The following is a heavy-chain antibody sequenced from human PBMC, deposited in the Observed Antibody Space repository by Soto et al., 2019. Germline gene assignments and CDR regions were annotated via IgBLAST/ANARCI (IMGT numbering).Heavy chain of an antibody. V-gene: IGHV1-18*01. CDR3: ARAQIPVDTAMVTGGAFDI. D-gene: IGHD5-18*01. Sequence: AAVKVSCKASGYTFTSYGISWVRQAPGQGLDWMGWISAYNGNTNYAQKLQGRVTMTTDTSTSTAYMELRSLRSDDTAVYYCARAQIPVDTAMVTGGAFDIWGQGTMVTVSS. J-gene: IGHJ3*02. CDR1: GYTFTSYG. CDR2: ISAYNGNT.